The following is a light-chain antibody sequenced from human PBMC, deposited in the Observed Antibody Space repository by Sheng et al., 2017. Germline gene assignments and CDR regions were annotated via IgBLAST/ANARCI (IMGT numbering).Light chain of an antibody. CDR3: QQRSNWPRT. J-gene: IGKJ2*01. Sequence: EIVLTQSPATLSLSPGERATLSCRASQSVGSYLAWYQQKPGQAPRLLIYDASNRATGIPARFSGSGSGTDFTLTISSLEPEDFAVYYCQQRSNWPRTFGPGDQAGD. CDR2: DAS. CDR1: QSVGSY. V-gene: IGKV3-11*01.